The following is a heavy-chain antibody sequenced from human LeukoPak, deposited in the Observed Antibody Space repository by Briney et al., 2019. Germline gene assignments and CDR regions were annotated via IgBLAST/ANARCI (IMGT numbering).Heavy chain of an antibody. CDR3: ARLLAYCGGDCYSTILS. CDR1: GGSISSSSYY. J-gene: IGHJ4*02. Sequence: SETLSLTCTVSGGSISSSSYYWGWIRQPPGKGPEWIGSIYYSGSTYYNPSLKGRVTISVDTSKNQFSLKLSSVTAADTAVYYCARLLAYCGGDCYSTILSWGQGTLVTVSS. CDR2: IYYSGST. V-gene: IGHV4-39*01. D-gene: IGHD2-21*02.